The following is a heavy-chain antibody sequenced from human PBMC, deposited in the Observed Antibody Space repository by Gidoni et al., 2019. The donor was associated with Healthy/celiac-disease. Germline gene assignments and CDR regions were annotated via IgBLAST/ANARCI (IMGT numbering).Heavy chain of an antibody. V-gene: IGHV1-2*02. CDR3: ARVGWELTGAEYFQH. D-gene: IGHD1-26*01. Sequence: QVQLVQSGAAVKKPGASVKVSCKASGSPFTGYYMHWVRQAPGQGLEWMGWINPNSGGTNYAQKFQGRVTMTRDTSISTAYMELSRLRSDDTAVYYCARVGWELTGAEYFQHWGQGTLVTVSS. J-gene: IGHJ1*01. CDR1: GSPFTGYY. CDR2: INPNSGGT.